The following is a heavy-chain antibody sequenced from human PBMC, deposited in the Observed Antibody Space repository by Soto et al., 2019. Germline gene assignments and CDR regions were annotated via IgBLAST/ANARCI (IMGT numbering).Heavy chain of an antibody. CDR3: ARSPRHYYYGSGSYAFDI. D-gene: IGHD3-10*01. Sequence: GASVKVSCKTSVYTLTIYVVSCGRQAPGQGLEWMGWISAYNGNTNYAQKLQGRVTMTTDTSTSTAYMELRSLRSDDTAVYYCARSPRHYYYGSGSYAFDIWGQGTMVTVSS. CDR1: VYTLTIYV. CDR2: ISAYNGNT. V-gene: IGHV1-18*01. J-gene: IGHJ3*02.